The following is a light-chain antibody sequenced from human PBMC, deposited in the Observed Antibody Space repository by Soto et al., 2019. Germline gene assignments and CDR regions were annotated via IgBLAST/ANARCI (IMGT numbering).Light chain of an antibody. CDR1: QSISSY. V-gene: IGKV1-39*01. CDR2: AAS. J-gene: IGKJ1*01. CDR3: QQGYSTLSWP. Sequence: NPMTQSPFSLSAAVGDRFTITCPASQSISSYLNWYQQKPGKAPKLLIYAASSLQSGVPSRFSGSGSGTDFTLTISSLQPEDFATYYCQQGYSTLSWPFCQGA.